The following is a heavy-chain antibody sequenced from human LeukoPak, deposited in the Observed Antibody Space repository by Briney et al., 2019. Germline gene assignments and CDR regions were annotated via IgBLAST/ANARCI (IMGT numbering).Heavy chain of an antibody. V-gene: IGHV4-4*07. Sequence: TLSHTCAECRECMVNCYWKRLRHPDSNEIEWIGRIRSDGTTYANPSLESAVTMSVDTSNNHISLRLSSATAADTAVYYCARSTGFYTTYYMDVWGKGTTVTVSS. CDR2: IRSDGTT. J-gene: IGHJ6*03. D-gene: IGHD3-22*01. CDR1: RECMVNCY. CDR3: ARSTGFYTTYYMDV.